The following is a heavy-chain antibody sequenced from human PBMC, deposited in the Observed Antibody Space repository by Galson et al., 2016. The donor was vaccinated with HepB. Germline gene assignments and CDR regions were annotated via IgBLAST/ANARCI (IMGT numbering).Heavy chain of an antibody. D-gene: IGHD3-3*01. Sequence: SLRLSCAASGFAFSSFDMHWVRQATGKGLEWVSEIGTAGDTYYPDAVKGRFTISRENAKKSLSLQMNSLRDEDTAVYYCARGVGHDFWSSNYGFDYWGQGILVTVSS. V-gene: IGHV3-13*01. CDR3: ARGVGHDFWSSNYGFDY. CDR2: IGTAGDT. J-gene: IGHJ4*02. CDR1: GFAFSSFD.